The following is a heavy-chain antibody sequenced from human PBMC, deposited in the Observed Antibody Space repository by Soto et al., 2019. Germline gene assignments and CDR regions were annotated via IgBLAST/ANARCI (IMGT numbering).Heavy chain of an antibody. CDR3: AGGGYIYGSFDY. D-gene: IGHD5-18*01. CDR1: GVSISSSHW. J-gene: IGHJ4*02. V-gene: IGHV4-4*02. CDR2: IYHSGTT. Sequence: QVQLQESGPGLVKPSGTLSLTCAVSGVSISSSHWWSWVRQPPGKGLEWIGEIYHSGTTNYNPSLKCRVTISVDKSKNQFSLKLSSVTAADTAVYYCAGGGYIYGSFDYWGQGTLVTVSS.